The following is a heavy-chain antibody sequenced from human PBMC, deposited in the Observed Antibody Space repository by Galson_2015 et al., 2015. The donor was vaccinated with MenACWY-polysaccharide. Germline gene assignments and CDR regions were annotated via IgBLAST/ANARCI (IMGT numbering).Heavy chain of an antibody. V-gene: IGHV3-30-3*01. CDR3: ARDGRRGYGDYLPNY. Sequence: SLRLSCAASGFTFSSYAMHWVRQAPGEGLEWVAVISYDGSNKYYADSVKGRFTISRDNSKNTLYLQMNSLRAEDTAVYYCARDGRRGYGDYLPNYWGQGTLVTVSS. CDR1: GFTFSSYA. D-gene: IGHD4-17*01. J-gene: IGHJ4*02. CDR2: ISYDGSNK.